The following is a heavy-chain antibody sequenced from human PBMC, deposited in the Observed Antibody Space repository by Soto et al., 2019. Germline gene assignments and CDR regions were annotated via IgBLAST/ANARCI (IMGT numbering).Heavy chain of an antibody. CDR3: ARTTNGDYFDY. V-gene: IGHV4-30-2*01. J-gene: IGHJ4*02. CDR2: IYHSGST. D-gene: IGHD4-17*01. Sequence: SETLSLTCAVSGGSISSGGYSWSWIRQPPGKGLEWIGCIYHSGSTYYNPSLKSRVTISVDRSKNQFSLKLSSVTAADTAVYYCARTTNGDYFDYWGQGTLVTVSS. CDR1: GGSISSGGYS.